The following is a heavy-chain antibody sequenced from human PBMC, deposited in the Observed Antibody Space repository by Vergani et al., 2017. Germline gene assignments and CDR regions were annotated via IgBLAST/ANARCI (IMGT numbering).Heavy chain of an antibody. J-gene: IGHJ4*02. CDR1: GGSISNYY. CDR2: IYSSGSS. V-gene: IGHV4-4*07. Sequence: QVQLQESGPGLLKPSETLSPTCTVSGGSISNYYWSWIRQPAGKGLEWIGRIYSSGSSNYNPSLKSRVTMSIDTSKNQFSLRLTSVTAADTAIYYCARDRDEFDYWGQGTLVTVSS. CDR3: ARDRDEFDY.